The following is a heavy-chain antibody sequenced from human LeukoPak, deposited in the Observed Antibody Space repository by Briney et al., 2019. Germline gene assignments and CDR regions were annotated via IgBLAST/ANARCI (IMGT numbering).Heavy chain of an antibody. Sequence: SETLSLTCTVSGGSISSYYWSWIRQPPGKGLEWIGYIYYSGSTNYNPSLKSRVTISVDTSKNQFSLKLSSVTAADTAVYYCARVGGYCSSTSCYDGKAFDYWGQGTLVTVSS. CDR3: ARVGGYCSSTSCYDGKAFDY. CDR2: IYYSGST. J-gene: IGHJ4*02. CDR1: GGSISSYY. V-gene: IGHV4-59*12. D-gene: IGHD2-2*03.